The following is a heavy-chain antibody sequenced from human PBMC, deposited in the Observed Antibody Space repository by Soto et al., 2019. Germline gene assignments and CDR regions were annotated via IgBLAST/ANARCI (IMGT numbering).Heavy chain of an antibody. J-gene: IGHJ6*02. CDR2: IIPIFGTA. CDR1: GGTFSSYA. D-gene: IGHD6-6*01. Sequence: GASVKVSCKASGGTFSSYAISWVRQAPGQGLEWMGGIIPIFGTANYAQKFQGRVTMTTDTSTSTAYMELRSLRSDDTAVYYCARGGAARGQYYYYGMDVWGQGTTVTVSS. CDR3: ARGGAARGQYYYYGMDV. V-gene: IGHV1-69*05.